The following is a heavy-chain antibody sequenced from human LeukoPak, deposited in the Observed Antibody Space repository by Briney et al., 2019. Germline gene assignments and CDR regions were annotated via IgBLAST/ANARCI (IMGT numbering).Heavy chain of an antibody. V-gene: IGHV4-61*02. D-gene: IGHD4-23*01. Sequence: PSQTLSLTCTVSGGSISSGSYYWSWIRQPAGKGLEWIGRIYTSGSTNYNPSPKSRVTISVDTSKNQFSLKLSSVTAADTAVYYCARHLGLRWGYYYYMDVWGKGTTVTVSS. CDR1: GGSISSGSYY. J-gene: IGHJ6*03. CDR3: ARHLGLRWGYYYYMDV. CDR2: IYTSGST.